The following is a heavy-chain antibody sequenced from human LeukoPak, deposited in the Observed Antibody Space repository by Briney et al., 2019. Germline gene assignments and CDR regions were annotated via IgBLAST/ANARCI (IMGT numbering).Heavy chain of an antibody. CDR2: IKQDGSEK. V-gene: IGHV3-7*04. CDR3: ASDREYYYGSGSFDY. Sequence: GGSLRLSCAASGFTFSSYWTSWVRQAPGKGLEWVANIKQDGSEKYYVDSVKGRFTISRDNAKNSLYLQMNSLRAEDTAVYYCASDREYYYGSGSFDYWGQGTLVTVSS. CDR1: GFTFSSYW. J-gene: IGHJ4*02. D-gene: IGHD3-10*01.